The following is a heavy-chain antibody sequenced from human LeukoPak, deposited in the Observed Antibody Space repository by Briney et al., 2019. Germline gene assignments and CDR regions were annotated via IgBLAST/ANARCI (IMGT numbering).Heavy chain of an antibody. CDR3: AGRPRGESYSGYEYPPYYFDY. CDR2: INHSGST. Sequence: SETLSLTCAVYGGSFSGYYWSWIRQPPGKGLEWIGEINHSGSTNYNPSLKSRVTISVDTSKNQFSLKLSSVTAADTAVYYCAGRPRGESYSGYEYPPYYFDYWGQGTLVTVSS. V-gene: IGHV4-34*01. D-gene: IGHD5-12*01. J-gene: IGHJ4*02. CDR1: GGSFSGYY.